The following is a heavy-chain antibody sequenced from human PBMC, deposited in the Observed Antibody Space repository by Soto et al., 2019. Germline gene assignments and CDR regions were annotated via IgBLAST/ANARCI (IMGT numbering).Heavy chain of an antibody. V-gene: IGHV3-30*03. CDR3: AAGNWFDS. J-gene: IGHJ5*01. Sequence: PGGSLRLSCAASGFTFSSYGMHWVRQAPGKGLEWVAVISYDGSNKYYADSVKGRFTISRDNSKNTLYLQMNSLRAEDTAVYYCAAGNWFDSWGQGTRVTVAS. CDR1: GFTFSSYG. D-gene: IGHD6-13*01. CDR2: ISYDGSNK.